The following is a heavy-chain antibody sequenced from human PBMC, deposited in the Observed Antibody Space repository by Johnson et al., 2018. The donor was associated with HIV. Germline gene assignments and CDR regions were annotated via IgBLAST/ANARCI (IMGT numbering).Heavy chain of an antibody. J-gene: IGHJ3*02. CDR1: GFSFNNYW. Sequence: VQLVESGGGLVQPGGSLILSCAASGFSFNNYWMHWVRQAPGKGLVWVSRISSAGSSTYYADSVKGRFTISRDNSKNTLYMQMNSLRAEDTAVYYCAAGDSSGYYRQTDAFDIWGQGTMVTVSS. CDR2: ISSAGSST. D-gene: IGHD3-22*01. V-gene: IGHV3-74*01. CDR3: AAGDSSGYYRQTDAFDI.